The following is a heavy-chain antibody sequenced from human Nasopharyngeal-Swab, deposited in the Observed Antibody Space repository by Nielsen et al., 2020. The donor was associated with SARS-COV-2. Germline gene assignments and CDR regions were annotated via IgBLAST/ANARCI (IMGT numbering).Heavy chain of an antibody. CDR1: GFTFGDYA. CDR2: IRSKRYGGTT. D-gene: IGHD5-24*01. Sequence: GESLKISCTTSGFTFGDYAMSWVRQAPGKGLEWVGYIRSKRYGGTTEYAASVKGRFTISRDDSKNIAYLQMNSLKSEDTAVYYCARVLDGYNGFDYWGQGTLVTVSS. CDR3: ARVLDGYNGFDY. J-gene: IGHJ4*02. V-gene: IGHV3-49*04.